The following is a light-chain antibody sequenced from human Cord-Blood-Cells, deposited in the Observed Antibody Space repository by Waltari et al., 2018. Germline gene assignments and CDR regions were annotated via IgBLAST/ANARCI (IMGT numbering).Light chain of an antibody. CDR1: SSDVGGYNY. CDR3: SSYTSSSTRV. Sequence: QSALTQPASVSGSPGQSITISCTGPSSDVGGYNYASWYQQHPGKAPKLMIYEVSNRPSGVSNRFSGSKSGNTASLTISGLQAEDEADYYCSSYTSSSTRVFGGGTKLTVL. CDR2: EVS. J-gene: IGLJ3*02. V-gene: IGLV2-14*01.